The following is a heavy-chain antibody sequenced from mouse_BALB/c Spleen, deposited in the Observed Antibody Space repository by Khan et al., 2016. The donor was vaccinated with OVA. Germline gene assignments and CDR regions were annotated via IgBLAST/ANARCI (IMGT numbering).Heavy chain of an antibody. CDR1: GFPLSRYS. Sequence: QVQLKESGPGLVAPSQSLSITCTVSGFPLSRYSVHWVRQPPGKGLEWLGMIWSGGSTDYNSALESRLSISKDNSKSQVFLKMNSLQTDDTAMYYCARKKYGNYVSLDYWGQGTSVTVSS. CDR2: IWSGGST. V-gene: IGHV2-6-4*01. D-gene: IGHD2-10*02. J-gene: IGHJ4*01. CDR3: ARKKYGNYVSLDY.